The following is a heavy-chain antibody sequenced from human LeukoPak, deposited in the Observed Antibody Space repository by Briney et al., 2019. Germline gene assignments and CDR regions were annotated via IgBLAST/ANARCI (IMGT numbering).Heavy chain of an antibody. Sequence: ASVKVSCKASGYTFTSYGTSWVRQAPGQGLEWMGWISADNGNTNYAQKIQGRVTMTTNTSTSTAYMVLRSLRSDDTAVYYCAKELIVGANHDDYWGQGTLVTVSS. CDR3: AKELIVGANHDDY. V-gene: IGHV1-18*01. J-gene: IGHJ4*02. D-gene: IGHD1-26*01. CDR1: GYTFTSYG. CDR2: ISADNGNT.